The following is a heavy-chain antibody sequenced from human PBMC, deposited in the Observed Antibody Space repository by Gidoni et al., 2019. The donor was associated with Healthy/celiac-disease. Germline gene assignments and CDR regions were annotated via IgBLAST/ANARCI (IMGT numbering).Heavy chain of an antibody. CDR1: GGTFSSYA. J-gene: IGHJ6*03. Sequence: QVQLVQSGAEVKKPGSSVKVSCKASGGTFSSYATSWVRQAPGQGLEWMGGIIPIFGTANYAQKFQGRVTITADESTSTAYMELSSLRSEDTAVYYCARGSTVTTPNYYYYMDVWGKGTTVTVSS. CDR2: IIPIFGTA. V-gene: IGHV1-69*01. D-gene: IGHD4-17*01. CDR3: ARGSTVTTPNYYYYMDV.